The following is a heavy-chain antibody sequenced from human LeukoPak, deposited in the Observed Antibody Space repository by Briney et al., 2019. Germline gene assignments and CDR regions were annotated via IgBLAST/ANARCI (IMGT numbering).Heavy chain of an antibody. J-gene: IGHJ5*02. CDR3: ARRGYCSSTSCSEYNWFDP. CDR1: GYSFTSYW. Sequence: GESLKISCKGSGYSFTSYWISWVLQMPGKGLEWMGRIDPSDSYTNYSPSFQGHVTISADKSISTAYLQWSSLKASDTAMCYCARRGYCSSTSCSEYNWFDPWGQGTLVTVSS. CDR2: IDPSDSYT. D-gene: IGHD2-2*01. V-gene: IGHV5-10-1*01.